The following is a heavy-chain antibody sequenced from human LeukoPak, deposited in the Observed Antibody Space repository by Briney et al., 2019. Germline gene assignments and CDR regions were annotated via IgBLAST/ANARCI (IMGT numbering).Heavy chain of an antibody. CDR3: ARLYYDFLSGAFDI. Sequence: KAGGSLRLSCAASGFTFSSYSMNWVRQAPGKGLEWVSSISSSSSYIYYADSVKGRFTISRDNAKNSLYLQMNRLRAEDTAVYYCARLYYDFLSGAFDIWGQGTMVTVSS. D-gene: IGHD3-3*01. CDR2: ISSSSSYI. CDR1: GFTFSSYS. V-gene: IGHV3-21*01. J-gene: IGHJ3*02.